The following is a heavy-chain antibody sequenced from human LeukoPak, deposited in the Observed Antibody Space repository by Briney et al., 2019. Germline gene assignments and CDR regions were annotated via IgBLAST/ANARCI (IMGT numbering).Heavy chain of an antibody. CDR3: AREGEYYYGSGSYYFGAFDI. J-gene: IGHJ3*02. Sequence: PSQTLSLTCTVSGGSISSGDYYWSWIRQPPGKGLEWIGYIYYSGSTYYNPSLKSRVTISVDTSKNQFSLKLSSVTDADTAVYYCAREGEYYYGSGSYYFGAFDIWGQGTMVTVSS. CDR1: GGSISSGDYY. V-gene: IGHV4-30-4*01. D-gene: IGHD3-10*01. CDR2: IYYSGST.